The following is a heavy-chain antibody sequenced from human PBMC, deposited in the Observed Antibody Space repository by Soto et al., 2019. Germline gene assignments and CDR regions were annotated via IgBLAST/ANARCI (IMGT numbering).Heavy chain of an antibody. J-gene: IGHJ4*02. D-gene: IGHD2-8*01. CDR3: AKDWSLGVYAPYYFDY. Sequence: GGSLRLSCAASGFTFSSYGMHWVRQAPGKGLEWVAVISYDGSNKYYADSVKGRFTISRDNSKNTLYLQMNSLRAEDTAVYYCAKDWSLGVYAPYYFDYWGQGTLVTVSS. CDR2: ISYDGSNK. CDR1: GFTFSSYG. V-gene: IGHV3-30*18.